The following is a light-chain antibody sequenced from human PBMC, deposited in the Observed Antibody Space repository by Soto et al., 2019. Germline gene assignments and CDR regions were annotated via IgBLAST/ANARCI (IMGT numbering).Light chain of an antibody. CDR1: SSDVGAYRY. CDR2: EVS. J-gene: IGLJ1*01. Sequence: LTQPASVSGSPGQSITISCTGTSSDVGAYRYVSWYQQHPGKAPKLIIYEVSNRPSGVSNRFSGSKSGNTASLTVSELQAEDEADYYCSSYTTTNTLVFGTGTKITVL. V-gene: IGLV2-14*01. CDR3: SSYTTTNTLV.